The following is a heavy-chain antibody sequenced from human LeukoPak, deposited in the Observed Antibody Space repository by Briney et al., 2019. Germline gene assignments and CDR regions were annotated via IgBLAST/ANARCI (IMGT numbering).Heavy chain of an antibody. CDR3: ATVGEEYGDLYYFDN. Sequence: GGSLRLSCAASGFTVSSNYMSWVRQAPGMGLEWVSAINSRGTHTYYADSVKGRFTISRDNSKNTVYLQMKSLRREDTAVYYCATVGEEYGDLYYFDNWGQGTLVIVST. CDR1: GFTVSSNY. J-gene: IGHJ4*02. V-gene: IGHV3-66*03. CDR2: INSRGTHT. D-gene: IGHD4-17*01.